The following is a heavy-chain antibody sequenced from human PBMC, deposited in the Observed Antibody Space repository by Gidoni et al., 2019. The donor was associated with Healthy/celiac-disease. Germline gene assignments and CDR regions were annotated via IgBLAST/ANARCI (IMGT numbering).Heavy chain of an antibody. V-gene: IGHV4-38-2*01. J-gene: IGHJ4*02. D-gene: IGHD1-26*01. CDR3: ARARSGWESFDY. CDR1: GYSISSGYY. Sequence: QVQLQESSPGLVKPSATLSLTCAVSGYSISSGYYWGWIRQPPGKGLEWIGSIYHSGSTYYNPSLKSRVTISVDTSKNQFSLKLSSVTAADTAVYYCARARSGWESFDYWGQGTLVTVSS. CDR2: IYHSGST.